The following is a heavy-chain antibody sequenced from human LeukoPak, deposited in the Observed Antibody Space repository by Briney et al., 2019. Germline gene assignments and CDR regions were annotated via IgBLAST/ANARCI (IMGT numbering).Heavy chain of an antibody. CDR2: IYYSGNT. V-gene: IGHV4-31*03. CDR3: ARXGGYAGPFNY. CDR1: GGSISSGAYY. Sequence: SQTLSLTCTVSGGSISSGAYYWSWIRQHPGKGLEWIGYIYYSGNTYYSPSLTSRVTISIDTSKNQISLKLNSVTAADTGMYYCARXGGYAGPFNYWGQGTQVTVSS. D-gene: IGHD5-12*01. J-gene: IGHJ4*02.